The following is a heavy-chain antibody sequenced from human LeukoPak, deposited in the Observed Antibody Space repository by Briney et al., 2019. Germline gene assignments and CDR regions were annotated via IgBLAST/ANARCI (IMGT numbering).Heavy chain of an antibody. CDR3: ARKGVTTPADY. V-gene: IGHV4-34*01. D-gene: IGHD4-11*01. CDR2: IKHSGSA. CDR1: GGSFSGYY. Sequence: PSETLSLTCAVYGGSFSGYYWSWIRQPPGKGLEWIGEIKHSGSANYNPSLKSRVTISVDTSKNQFSLKLSSVTAADTAVYYCARKGVTTPADYWGQGTLVTVSS. J-gene: IGHJ4*02.